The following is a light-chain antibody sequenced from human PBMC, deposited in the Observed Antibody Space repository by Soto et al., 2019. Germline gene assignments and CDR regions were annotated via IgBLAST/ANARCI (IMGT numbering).Light chain of an antibody. V-gene: IGLV1-44*01. CDR1: SSNIGSNT. Sequence: QSLLTQPPSASGTPVQGVTISCSGSSSNIGSNTVNWYQQFPGTEPKLLIYNDNKRPSGVTDRFSGYKSGTSASLAITGLQSEDEANYYCAAWDDSLNXLYVLGRGTKVXV. CDR2: NDN. CDR3: AAWDDSLNXLYV. J-gene: IGLJ1*01.